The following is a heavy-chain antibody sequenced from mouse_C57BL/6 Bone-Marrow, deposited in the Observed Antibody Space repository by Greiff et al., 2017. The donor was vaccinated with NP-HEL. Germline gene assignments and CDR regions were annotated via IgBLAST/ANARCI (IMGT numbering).Heavy chain of an antibody. CDR2: IYPGGGYT. J-gene: IGHJ4*01. Sequence: VKLVESGAELVRPGTSVKMSCKASGYTFTNYWIGWAKQRPGHGLEWIGDIYPGGGYTNYNEKFKGKATLTADKSSSTAYMQFSSLTSEDSAIYYCATSGELRLRAMDYWGQGTSVTVSS. CDR3: ATSGELRLRAMDY. CDR1: GYTFTNYW. D-gene: IGHD3-2*02. V-gene: IGHV1-63*01.